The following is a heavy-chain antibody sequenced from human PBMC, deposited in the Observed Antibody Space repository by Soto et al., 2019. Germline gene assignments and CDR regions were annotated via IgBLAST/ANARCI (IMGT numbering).Heavy chain of an antibody. D-gene: IGHD1-26*01. Sequence: SLEHSFTGSGFTFADYTMSWVRQAPGKGLEWVGLIRSEANGGTTHYAASVHGGFIISRDDSRGIAFLQMNNLKSEDTAVYYCTRVGKFDYWGQGTLVTVSS. J-gene: IGHJ4*02. CDR1: GFTFADYT. CDR3: TRVGKFDY. CDR2: IRSEANGGTT. V-gene: IGHV3-49*04.